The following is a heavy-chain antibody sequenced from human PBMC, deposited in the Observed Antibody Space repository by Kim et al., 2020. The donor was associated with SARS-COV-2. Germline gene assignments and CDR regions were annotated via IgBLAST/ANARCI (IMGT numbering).Heavy chain of an antibody. J-gene: IGHJ6*02. CDR1: GFTVSSNY. CDR3: AGGGGGNSYYYYGMDV. D-gene: IGHD2-21*02. Sequence: GGSLRLSCAASGFTVSSNYMSWVRQAPGKGLEWVSVIYSGGSTYYADSVKGRFTISRHNSKNTLYLQMNSLRAEDTAVYYCAGGGGGNSYYYYGMDVWGQGTTVTVSS. CDR2: IYSGGST. V-gene: IGHV3-53*04.